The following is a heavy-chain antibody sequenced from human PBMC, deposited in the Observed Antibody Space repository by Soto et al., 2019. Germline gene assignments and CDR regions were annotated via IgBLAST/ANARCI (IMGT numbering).Heavy chain of an antibody. CDR1: GGSISSHY. CDR2: LYYTRST. CDR3: ARVGATVTSQALGFDH. Sequence: PSETLSLTCTVSGGSISSHYWSWVRQPPGKGLEWIGYLYYTRSTNYNASLKSQVTMSLDTSKNQFSLMLTSVTAADTAVYYCARVGATVTSQALGFDHWGQGILVTVSS. J-gene: IGHJ4*02. D-gene: IGHD4-17*01. V-gene: IGHV4-59*11.